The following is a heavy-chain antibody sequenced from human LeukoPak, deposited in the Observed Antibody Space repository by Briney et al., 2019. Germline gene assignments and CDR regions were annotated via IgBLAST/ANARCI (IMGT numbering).Heavy chain of an antibody. Sequence: GGXLRLSCAASGFTFDDYGMSWVRQAPGKGLEWGSGINWNGGSTGYADSVKGPFTISRDNAKNSLYLQMNSLRAEDTALYYCARAVFSGSYYTHFDYWGQGTLVTVSS. CDR3: ARAVFSGSYYTHFDY. D-gene: IGHD1-26*01. CDR1: GFTFDDYG. V-gene: IGHV3-20*04. J-gene: IGHJ4*02. CDR2: INWNGGST.